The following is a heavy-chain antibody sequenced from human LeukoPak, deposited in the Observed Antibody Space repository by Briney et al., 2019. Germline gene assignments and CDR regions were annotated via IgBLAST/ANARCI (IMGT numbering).Heavy chain of an antibody. CDR1: GFTFSSYS. J-gene: IGHJ6*02. CDR3: ARETLYYGMDV. V-gene: IGHV3-74*01. CDR2: MNSDGSST. Sequence: PGGSLRLSCAASGFTFSSYSMNWVRQAPGKGLVWVSRMNSDGSSTTYADSVKGRFTISRGNAKNTLYLQMNSLRAEDTAVYYCARETLYYGMDVWGQGTTVTVCS. D-gene: IGHD4-23*01.